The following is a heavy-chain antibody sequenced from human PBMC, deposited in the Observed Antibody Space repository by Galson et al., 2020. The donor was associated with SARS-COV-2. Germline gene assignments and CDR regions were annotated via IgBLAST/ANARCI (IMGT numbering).Heavy chain of an antibody. CDR1: GYSFTSYW. D-gene: IGHD2-15*01. Sequence: KIGESLKISCKGSGYSFTSYWIGWVRQMPGKGLEWMGIIYPGDSDTRYSPSFQGQVTISADKSISTAYLQWSSLKASDTAMYYCARRGVVVVAATPMYYFDYWGQGTLVTVSS. CDR2: IYPGDSDT. CDR3: ARRGVVVVAATPMYYFDY. J-gene: IGHJ4*02. V-gene: IGHV5-51*01.